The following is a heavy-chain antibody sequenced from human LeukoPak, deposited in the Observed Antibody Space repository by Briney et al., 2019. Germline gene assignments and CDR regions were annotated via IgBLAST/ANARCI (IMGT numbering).Heavy chain of an antibody. CDR1: GYTFPSYG. Sequence: ASVKVSCKASGYTFPSYGISWVRQAPGQGLEWMGWISAYNGNTNYAQKLQGRVTMTTDTSTSTAYMELRSLRSDDTAVYYCAATGEYYYDSSGLDYWGQGTLVTVSS. D-gene: IGHD3-22*01. J-gene: IGHJ4*02. CDR3: AATGEYYYDSSGLDY. CDR2: ISAYNGNT. V-gene: IGHV1-18*01.